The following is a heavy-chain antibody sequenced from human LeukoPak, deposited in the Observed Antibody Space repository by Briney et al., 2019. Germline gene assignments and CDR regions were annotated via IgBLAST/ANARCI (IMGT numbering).Heavy chain of an antibody. D-gene: IGHD3-9*01. Sequence: GGSLRLSCAASGFTFSSYWMSWVRQAPGKGLEWVANIKQDGSEKYYVDSVKGRFTISRDNAKNSLYLQMNSLRAEDTAVYYCASRGSRYDILTSYYHFDYWGQGTLVTVSS. CDR3: ASRGSRYDILTSYYHFDY. CDR1: GFTFSSYW. J-gene: IGHJ4*02. CDR2: IKQDGSEK. V-gene: IGHV3-7*01.